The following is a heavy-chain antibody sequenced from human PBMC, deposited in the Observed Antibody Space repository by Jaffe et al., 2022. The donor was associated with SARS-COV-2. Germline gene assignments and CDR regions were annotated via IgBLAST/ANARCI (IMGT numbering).Heavy chain of an antibody. CDR3: ARLYGLGSSPDY. D-gene: IGHD3-10*01. CDR1: GYYFSTYW. Sequence: VQLVQSGAGVRKPGESLEISCKGSGYYFSTYWIGWVRQMPGKGLEWMGIIFPGDSDTRYSASFQGQVTISVDKSVSTAYLQWSSLKASDTAMYYCARLYGLGSSPDYWGQGTLVTVSS. V-gene: IGHV5-51*01. CDR2: IFPGDSDT. J-gene: IGHJ4*02.